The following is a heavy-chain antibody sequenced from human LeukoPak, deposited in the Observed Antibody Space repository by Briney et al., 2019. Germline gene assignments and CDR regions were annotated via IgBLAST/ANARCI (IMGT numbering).Heavy chain of an antibody. CDR1: GFTFSSYG. V-gene: IGHV3-30*18. D-gene: IGHD3-16*02. Sequence: GGSLRLSCAASGFTFSSYGMPWVRQAPGKGLEWVAVISYDGSNKYCADSVKGRFTISRDNSKNTLYLQMNSLRAEDTAVYYCAKVKKTYRVAYGMDVWGQGTTVTVSS. CDR2: ISYDGSNK. J-gene: IGHJ6*02. CDR3: AKVKKTYRVAYGMDV.